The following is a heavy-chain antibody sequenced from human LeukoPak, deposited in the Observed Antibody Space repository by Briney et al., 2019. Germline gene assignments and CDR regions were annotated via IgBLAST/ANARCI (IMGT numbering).Heavy chain of an antibody. CDR1: GFTFSISW. CDR2: IKPDGSVK. D-gene: IGHD3-10*01. Sequence: GGSLRLPCAASGFTFSISWMSWVRQAPGKGLEWVANIKPDGSVKYYVDSVRGRFIISRDNAKNSLHLQMNSLRAEDTAVYHCARAPYYYAPFDIWGQGTMVTVSS. CDR3: ARAPYYYAPFDI. V-gene: IGHV3-7*01. J-gene: IGHJ3*02.